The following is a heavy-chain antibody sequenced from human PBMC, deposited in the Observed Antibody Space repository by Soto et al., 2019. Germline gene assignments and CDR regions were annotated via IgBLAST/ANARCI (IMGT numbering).Heavy chain of an antibody. J-gene: IGHJ4*02. V-gene: IGHV1-46*02. CDR1: GYTFNTYY. D-gene: IGHD2-21*02. Sequence: ASVKVSCKPSGYTFNTYYLHWLRQAPGQALEWMGVIHPSGGGTTYAQKFLGRVTVTRDTSTTTAFMELSSLRSDDTAVYYCARGGHIAVVTASFDYWGQGTLVTVSS. CDR2: IHPSGGGT. CDR3: ARGGHIAVVTASFDY.